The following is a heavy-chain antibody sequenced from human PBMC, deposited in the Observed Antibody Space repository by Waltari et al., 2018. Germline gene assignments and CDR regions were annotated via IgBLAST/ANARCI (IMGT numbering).Heavy chain of an antibody. CDR1: GGSISSSSYY. CDR2: IYYSGLT. J-gene: IGHJ4*02. CDR3: ARGQTLRYFDWLYYFDY. D-gene: IGHD3-9*01. Sequence: QLQLQESGPGLVKPSETLSLTCTVSGGSISSSSYYWGWIRQPPGKGLEWIGSIYYSGLTYSNPSLKSRVTISVDTSKNQFSLKLSSVTAADTAVYYCARGQTLRYFDWLYYFDYWGQGTLVTVSS. V-gene: IGHV4-39*01.